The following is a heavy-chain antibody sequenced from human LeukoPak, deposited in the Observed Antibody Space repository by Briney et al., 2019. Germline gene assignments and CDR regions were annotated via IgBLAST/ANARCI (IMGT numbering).Heavy chain of an antibody. J-gene: IGHJ3*02. CDR2: IIPIFGTA. V-gene: IGHV1-69*05. CDR3: VYPSGGRWDAFDI. CDR1: GGTFSSYA. Sequence: SVKVSCKASGGTFSSYAISWVRQAPGQGLEWMGTIIPIFGTANYAQKFQGRVTITTDESTSTAYMELSSLRSEDTAVYYCVYPSGGRWDAFDIWGQGTMVTVSS. D-gene: IGHD2-2*02.